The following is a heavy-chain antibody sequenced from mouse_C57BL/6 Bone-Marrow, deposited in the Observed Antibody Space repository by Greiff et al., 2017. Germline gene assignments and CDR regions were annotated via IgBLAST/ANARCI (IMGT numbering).Heavy chain of an antibody. D-gene: IGHD4-1*01. CDR3: ARSPLNWDPWFAY. CDR1: GYTFTSYW. CDR2: IYPGSGST. Sequence: VQLQQPGAELVKPGASVKMSCKASGYTFTSYWITWVKQRPGQGLEWIGDIYPGSGSTNYNEKFKSKATLTVDTSSSTAYMQLRSLTSEDSAVYYCARSPLNWDPWFAYWGQGTLVTVSA. J-gene: IGHJ3*01. V-gene: IGHV1-55*01.